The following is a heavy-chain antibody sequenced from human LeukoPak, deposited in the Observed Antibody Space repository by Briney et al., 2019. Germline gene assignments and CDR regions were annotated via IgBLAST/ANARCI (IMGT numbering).Heavy chain of an antibody. CDR2: IKHDGSEK. CDR3: ARLLVYGSGGGAFDY. Sequence: PGGSLRLSCAASGFTFSSYGMHWVRQAPGKGLEWVANIKHDGSEKYYLDSVKGRFTISRDNAKNSLYLQMNSLRAEETAVYYCARLLVYGSGGGAFDYWGQGTLVTVSS. D-gene: IGHD3-10*01. V-gene: IGHV3-7*01. CDR1: GFTFSSYG. J-gene: IGHJ4*02.